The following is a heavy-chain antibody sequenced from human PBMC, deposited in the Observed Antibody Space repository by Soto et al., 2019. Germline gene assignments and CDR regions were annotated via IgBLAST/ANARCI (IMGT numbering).Heavy chain of an antibody. J-gene: IGHJ4*02. Sequence: QVQLQESGPGLVKPSGTLSLTCAVSGVSISSHDWWTWVRQPPGKGLGWIGESHQSGNTNYNSTLGSRVTISVDKSKNEFSLKLTSVTVADTAVYYCATRDSSRFYWGQGTLVTVSS. D-gene: IGHD6-13*01. CDR1: GVSISSHDW. V-gene: IGHV4-4*02. CDR2: SHQSGNT. CDR3: ATRDSSRFY.